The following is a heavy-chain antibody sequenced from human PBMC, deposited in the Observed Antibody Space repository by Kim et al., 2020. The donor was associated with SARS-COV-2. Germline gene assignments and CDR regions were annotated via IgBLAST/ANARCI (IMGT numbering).Heavy chain of an antibody. CDR3: ARALYYSTADAFDI. CDR1: GFIFSAYG. Sequence: GGSLRLSCAASGFIFSAYGMHWVGQAPGKGLEWVAVIWYDENSEYYADSVKGRFTISRDNSKGTVYLQMSSLRAEDTAVYYCARALYYSTADAFDIWGQGTMVTVSS. V-gene: IGHV3-33*01. CDR2: IWYDENSE. D-gene: IGHD2-2*01. J-gene: IGHJ3*02.